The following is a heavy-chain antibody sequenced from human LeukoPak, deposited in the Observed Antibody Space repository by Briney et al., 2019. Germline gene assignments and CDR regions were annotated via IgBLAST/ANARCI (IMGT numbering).Heavy chain of an antibody. CDR2: ITSSSSYI. V-gene: IGHV3-21*01. D-gene: IGHD3-22*01. CDR3: ARHVVAVGFDY. CDR1: GFTFSSYS. Sequence: GGSLRLSCAASGFTFSSYSMNWVRQAPGKGLEWVSSITSSSSYIYYADSVKGRFTISRDNAKNSLYLQMNSLRAEDTAVYYCARHVVAVGFDYWGQGTLVTVSS. J-gene: IGHJ4*02.